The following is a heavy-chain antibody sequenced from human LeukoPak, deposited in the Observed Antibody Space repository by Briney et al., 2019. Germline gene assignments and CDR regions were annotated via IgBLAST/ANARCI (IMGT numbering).Heavy chain of an antibody. D-gene: IGHD2-2*01. CDR1: GYTFTGYY. CDR3: ARGACSYTSCHPARYYYYGMDV. J-gene: IGHJ6*02. Sequence: ASVKVSCKASGYTFTGYYMHWVRQAPGQGLEWMGWINANSGGTKYAQKFQGRVTMTREPSISTAYMELSRLRSDDTAVYYCARGACSYTSCHPARYYYYGMDVWGQGTTVTVSS. CDR2: INANSGGT. V-gene: IGHV1-2*02.